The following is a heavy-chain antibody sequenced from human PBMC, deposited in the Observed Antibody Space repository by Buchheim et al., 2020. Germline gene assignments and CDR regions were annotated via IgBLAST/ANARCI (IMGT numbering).Heavy chain of an antibody. D-gene: IGHD2-15*01. V-gene: IGHV3-7*01. Sequence: EVQLVESGGGLVQPGGSLRLSCAASGFTFSSYWINWVRQAPGKGLEWVASINQRGTEKYYVDSVKGRFTVSRDNGKNSLYLQMDNLRAEDTAVYYCARDGVAEGLYFDYWGQGTL. CDR2: INQRGTEK. CDR1: GFTFSSYW. J-gene: IGHJ4*02. CDR3: ARDGVAEGLYFDY.